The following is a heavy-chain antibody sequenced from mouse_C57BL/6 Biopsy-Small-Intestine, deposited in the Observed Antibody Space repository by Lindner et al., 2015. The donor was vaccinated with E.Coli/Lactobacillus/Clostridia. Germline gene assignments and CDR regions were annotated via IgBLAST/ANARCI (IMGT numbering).Heavy chain of an antibody. Sequence: VQLQESVRIVQPKGSLKLSCAASGFTFNTYAMHWVRQAPGKGLEWVARIRSKSSNYATYYADSVKDRFTISRDDSQSMLYLQMNNLKTEDTAMYYCVREGLPRYGFDYWGQGTTLTVSS. J-gene: IGHJ2*01. V-gene: IGHV10-3*01. CDR3: VREGLPRYGFDY. CDR2: IRSKSSNYAT. CDR1: GFTFNTYA. D-gene: IGHD1-1*01.